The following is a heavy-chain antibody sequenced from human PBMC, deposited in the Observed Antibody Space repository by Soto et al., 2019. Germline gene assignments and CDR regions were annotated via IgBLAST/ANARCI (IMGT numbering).Heavy chain of an antibody. V-gene: IGHV5-51*01. Sequence: PGESLKISCKGSGYSFSSYWIAWVRQVPGKGLEWMGIIYPGDSDTRYSPSFQGQVTISADKSISTAYLQWSSLKASDTAMYYCARRPGITGTTNYWFEPWGQGTLVTVSS. CDR1: GYSFSSYW. D-gene: IGHD1-7*01. CDR2: IYPGDSDT. J-gene: IGHJ5*02. CDR3: ARRPGITGTTNYWFEP.